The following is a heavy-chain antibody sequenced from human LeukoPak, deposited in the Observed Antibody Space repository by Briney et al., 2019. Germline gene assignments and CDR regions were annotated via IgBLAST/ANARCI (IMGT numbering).Heavy chain of an antibody. D-gene: IGHD7-27*01. CDR2: IYYSGTT. CDR3: ARGANWGSPDY. J-gene: IGHJ4*02. V-gene: IGHV4-59*01. Sequence: SETLSLTCTVSGGSISSDYWSWIRQSPGKGLEWIGYIYYSGTTSYNPSLKSRVTISLDTSKNQFSLKLSSVTAAGTAVYYCARGANWGSPDYWGQGTLVTVSS. CDR1: GGSISSDY.